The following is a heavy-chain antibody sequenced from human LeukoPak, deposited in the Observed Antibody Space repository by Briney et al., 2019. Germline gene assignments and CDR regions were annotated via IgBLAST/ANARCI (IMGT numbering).Heavy chain of an antibody. CDR1: GYTFTGYY. V-gene: IGHV1-2*02. D-gene: IGHD2-8*01. CDR3: AREATGVSYYYYYMDV. CDR2: INPNSGGT. Sequence: ASVKVSCKASGYTFTGYYMHWVRQAPGQGLERMGWINPNSGGTNYAQKFQGRVTMTRDTSISTAYMELSRLRSDDTAVYYCAREATGVSYYYYYMDVWGKGTPVTVSS. J-gene: IGHJ6*03.